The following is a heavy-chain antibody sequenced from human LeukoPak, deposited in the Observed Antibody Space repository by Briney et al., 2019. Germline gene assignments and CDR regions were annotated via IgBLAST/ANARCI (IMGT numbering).Heavy chain of an antibody. CDR3: ARGGRDGYTLYPLDY. CDR2: IYYSGST. J-gene: IGHJ4*02. D-gene: IGHD5-24*01. CDR1: GGSISSYY. V-gene: IGHV4-59*08. Sequence: TSETLSLTCTVSGGSISSYYWSWIRQPPGKGLEWIGYIYYSGSTNYNPSLKSRVTISVDTSKNQLSLKLRSVTAADTAVYYCARGGRDGYTLYPLDYWGQGTLVTVSS.